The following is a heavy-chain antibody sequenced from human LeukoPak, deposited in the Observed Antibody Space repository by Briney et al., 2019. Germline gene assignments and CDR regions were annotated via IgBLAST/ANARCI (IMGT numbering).Heavy chain of an antibody. CDR1: GGSISSYY. D-gene: IGHD3-16*01. J-gene: IGHJ4*02. CDR3: TIDGVSWILDY. Sequence: PSETLSLTCTVSGGSISSYYWSWIRQPAGKGLEWIGHIYTSGSTNYNPSLKSRVTMSVDTSKNQFSLKLNSVTAADTAVYYCTIDGVSWILDYWGQGTLVTVSS. V-gene: IGHV4-4*07. CDR2: IYTSGST.